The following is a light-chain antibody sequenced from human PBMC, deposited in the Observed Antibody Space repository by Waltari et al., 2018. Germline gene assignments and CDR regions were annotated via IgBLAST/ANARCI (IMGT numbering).Light chain of an antibody. Sequence: DIVMTQSPDSLAVSLGERATINCKSSQSVLYNSNNKNYLAWYQQKPGQPPKLLIYWASTRESGVPDRFSGSGSGTDFTLTISSLQAEDVAVYYCQQYYSTPRTFGQGTKVEIK. CDR2: WAS. J-gene: IGKJ1*01. CDR1: QSVLYNSNNKNY. V-gene: IGKV4-1*01. CDR3: QQYYSTPRT.